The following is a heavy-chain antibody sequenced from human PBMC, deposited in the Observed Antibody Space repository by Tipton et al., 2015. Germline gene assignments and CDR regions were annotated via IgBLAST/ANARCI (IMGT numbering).Heavy chain of an antibody. Sequence: GSLRLSCAASGFTFNYAWMNWVRQAPGKGLEWVGRIKDKSDGGTTDYAAPVQGRFSISRDDSTNTVYLQMDSLKTEDTAIYYCTTGLVYYDSSGFVWGQGTLVTVS. J-gene: IGHJ4*02. CDR3: TTGLVYYDSSGFV. D-gene: IGHD3-22*01. V-gene: IGHV3-15*07. CDR1: GFTFNYAW. CDR2: IKDKSDGGTT.